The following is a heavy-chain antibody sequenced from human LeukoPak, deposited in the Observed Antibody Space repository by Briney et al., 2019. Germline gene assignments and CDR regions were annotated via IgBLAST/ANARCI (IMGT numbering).Heavy chain of an antibody. Sequence: GASVKVSCKASGYTFTGYHMHWVRQAPGQGFEWMGWINPNSGNTNYAQKFQGRVTMTRDTSISTAYMELSRLRSDDTAVYYCAVQLWLGNDAFDIWGQGTMVTVSS. V-gene: IGHV1-2*02. CDR1: GYTFTGYH. CDR3: AVQLWLGNDAFDI. D-gene: IGHD5-18*01. J-gene: IGHJ3*02. CDR2: INPNSGNT.